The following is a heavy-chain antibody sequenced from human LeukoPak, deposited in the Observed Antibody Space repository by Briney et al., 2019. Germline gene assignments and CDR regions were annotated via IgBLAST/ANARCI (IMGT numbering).Heavy chain of an antibody. Sequence: PSETLSLTCAVSGGSISSGGYSWSWIRQPPGKGLEWIGYIYHSGSTYYNPSLKSRVTISVDRSKNQFSLKLSSVTAADTAVYYCASGRTRERNWFDPWGQGTLVTVSS. J-gene: IGHJ5*02. CDR3: ASGRTRERNWFDP. CDR2: IYHSGST. D-gene: IGHD1-26*01. CDR1: GGSISSGGYS. V-gene: IGHV4-30-2*01.